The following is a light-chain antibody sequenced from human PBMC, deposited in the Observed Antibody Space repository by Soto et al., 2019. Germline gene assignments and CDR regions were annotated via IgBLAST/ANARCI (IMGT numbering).Light chain of an antibody. Sequence: DIQMTQSPSTLSGSVGDRVTITCRASQTISSWLAWYQQKPGKAPKLLIYKASTLKSGVPSRFSGSGSGTEFTLTISSLQPDDFATYYYQHYNSYSEAFGQGTTVELK. V-gene: IGKV1-5*03. J-gene: IGKJ1*01. CDR1: QTISSW. CDR2: KAS. CDR3: QHYNSYSEA.